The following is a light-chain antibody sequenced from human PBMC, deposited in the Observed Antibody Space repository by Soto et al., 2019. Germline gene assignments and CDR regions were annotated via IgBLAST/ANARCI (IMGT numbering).Light chain of an antibody. V-gene: IGLV2-14*01. CDR2: DVS. Sequence: QSALTQPASVSGSPGQSITISCTGTSSEVGGYNYVSWYQQHPGKAPNLMIYDVSNRPSGVSNRFSGSKSGNTASLTISGLQAEDEADYYCSSYTGSSTLNYVFGTGTKVTVL. CDR1: SSEVGGYNY. CDR3: SSYTGSSTLNYV. J-gene: IGLJ1*01.